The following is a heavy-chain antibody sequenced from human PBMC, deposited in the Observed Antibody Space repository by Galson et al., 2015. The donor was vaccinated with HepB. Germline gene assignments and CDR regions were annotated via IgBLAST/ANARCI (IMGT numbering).Heavy chain of an antibody. Sequence: VKVSCKVSGYTFTDYYMHWVQQAPGKGLEWMGLVDPEDGETIYAEKFQGRVTITADTSTDTAYMELSSLRSEDTAVYYCATVRPQYSSGQKGWFDPWGQGTLVTVSS. CDR1: GYTFTDYY. CDR3: ATVRPQYSSGQKGWFDP. J-gene: IGHJ5*02. V-gene: IGHV1-69-2*01. D-gene: IGHD6-19*01. CDR2: VDPEDGET.